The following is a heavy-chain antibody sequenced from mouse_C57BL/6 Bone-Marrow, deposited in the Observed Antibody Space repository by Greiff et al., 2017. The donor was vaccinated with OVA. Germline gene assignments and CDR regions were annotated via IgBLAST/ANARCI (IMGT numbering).Heavy chain of an antibody. CDR2: IFPGSGST. CDR1: GYTFTDYY. V-gene: IGHV1-75*01. J-gene: IGHJ1*03. D-gene: IGHD1-1*01. Sequence: QVQLQQSGPELVKPGASVKISCKASGYTFTDYYINWVKQRPGQGLEWIGWIFPGSGSTYYNEKFKGKATLTVDKSSSTAYMLLSSLTSEDSAVYFCARDGYYYGSPWYFDVWGTGTTVTVSS. CDR3: ARDGYYYGSPWYFDV.